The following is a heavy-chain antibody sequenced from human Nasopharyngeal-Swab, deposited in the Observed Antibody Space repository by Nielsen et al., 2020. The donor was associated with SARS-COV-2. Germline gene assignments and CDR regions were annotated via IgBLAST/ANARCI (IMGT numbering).Heavy chain of an antibody. CDR1: GYTFTSYG. J-gene: IGHJ6*02. D-gene: IGHD2-15*01. CDR3: ARAWTNSDIVVVVAATGYYYGMDV. Sequence: ASVKVSCKASGYTFTSYGISWVRQAPGQGLVWMGWISAYNGNTNYAQKLQGRVTMTTDTSTSTAYMELRSLRSDDTAVYYCARAWTNSDIVVVVAATGYYYGMDVWGQGTTVTVSS. CDR2: ISAYNGNT. V-gene: IGHV1-18*01.